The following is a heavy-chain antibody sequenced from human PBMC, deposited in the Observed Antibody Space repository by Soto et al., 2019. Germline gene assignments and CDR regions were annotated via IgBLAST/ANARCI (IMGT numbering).Heavy chain of an antibody. CDR2: INAGNGNT. CDR3: XRDVAAADY. J-gene: IGHJ4*02. V-gene: IGHV1-3*05. CDR1: GYTFTSYA. Sequence: QVQLVQSGAEEKKPGASVKVSCKASGYTFTSYAMHWVRQAPGQRLEWMGWINAGNGNTKYSQKFQGRVTITRDTSAXTXXXXLXXLXSEDTAVYYXXRDVAAADYWGQGTLVTVSS. D-gene: IGHD6-13*01.